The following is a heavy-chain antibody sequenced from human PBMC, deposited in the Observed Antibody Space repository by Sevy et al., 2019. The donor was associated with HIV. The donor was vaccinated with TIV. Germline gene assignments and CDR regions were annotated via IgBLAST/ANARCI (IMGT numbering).Heavy chain of an antibody. D-gene: IGHD3-10*01. CDR2: IWYDGSNK. J-gene: IGHJ4*02. V-gene: IGHV3-33*01. Sequence: GGSLRLSCAASGFTFSSYGMHWVRQAPGKGLEWVAGIWYDGSNKYYADSVKGRFTISRDNSKNTLYLQMNSLRAEDTAVYYCARGTGVPYYFDYWGQGTLVTVSS. CDR1: GFTFSSYG. CDR3: ARGTGVPYYFDY.